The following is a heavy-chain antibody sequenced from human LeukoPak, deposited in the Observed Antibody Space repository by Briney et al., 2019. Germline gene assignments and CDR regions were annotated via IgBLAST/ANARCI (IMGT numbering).Heavy chain of an antibody. CDR1: GFTFNSYA. CDR2: ISGGGDNT. V-gene: IGHV3-23*01. D-gene: IGHD2-15*01. CDR3: AKVGPGAARDC. Sequence: GGSLRLSCAASGFTFNSYAMSWVRQAPGKGLEWVSAISGGGDNTYYADSVKGRFTISRDNSKNTMYLEMNSLRAEDTAIYYCAKVGPGAARDCWGQGTLVTVSS. J-gene: IGHJ4*02.